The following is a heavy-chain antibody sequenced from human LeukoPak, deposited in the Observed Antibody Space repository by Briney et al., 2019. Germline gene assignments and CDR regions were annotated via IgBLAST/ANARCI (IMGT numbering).Heavy chain of an antibody. CDR2: IKQDGSEK. Sequence: GGSLRLSCAASGFTFSSYWMSWVRQAPGKGLEWVANIKQDGSEKKYLDSVKGRFTISRDNAKNSMYLQMNSLRAEDTAVYYCARLYCSGGSCYKGAGDYWGQGTLVTVSS. V-gene: IGHV3-7*01. D-gene: IGHD2-15*01. J-gene: IGHJ4*02. CDR1: GFTFSSYW. CDR3: ARLYCSGGSCYKGAGDY.